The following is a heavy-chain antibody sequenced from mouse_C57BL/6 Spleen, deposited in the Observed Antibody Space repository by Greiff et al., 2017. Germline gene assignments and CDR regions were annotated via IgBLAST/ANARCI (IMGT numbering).Heavy chain of an antibody. J-gene: IGHJ2*01. D-gene: IGHD1-1*01. Sequence: EVKLMESGGDLVKPGGSLKLSCAASGFTFSSYGMSWVRQTPDKRLEWVATISSGGSYTYYPDSVKGRFTISRDNAKNTLYLQMSSLKSEDTAMYYCARRDLLRYDFDYWGQGTTLTVSS. V-gene: IGHV5-6*02. CDR1: GFTFSSYG. CDR3: ARRDLLRYDFDY. CDR2: ISSGGSYT.